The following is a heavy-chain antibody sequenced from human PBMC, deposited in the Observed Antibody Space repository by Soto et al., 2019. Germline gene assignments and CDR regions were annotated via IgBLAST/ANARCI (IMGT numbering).Heavy chain of an antibody. CDR2: ISGSGGST. CDR1: GFTFSSYA. V-gene: IGHV3-23*01. CDR3: AKELGYCSGGSCFGLNYFDY. J-gene: IGHJ4*02. Sequence: PGGSLRLSCAASGFTFSSYAMSWVRQAPGKGLEWVSAISGSGGSTYYADSVKGRFTISRDNSKNTLYLQMNSLRAEDTAVYYCAKELGYCSGGSCFGLNYFDYWGQGTLVTVSS. D-gene: IGHD2-15*01.